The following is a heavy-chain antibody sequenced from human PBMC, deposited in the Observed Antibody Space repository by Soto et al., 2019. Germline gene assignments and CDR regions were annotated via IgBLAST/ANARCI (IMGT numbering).Heavy chain of an antibody. D-gene: IGHD4-4*01. CDR1: GGTFSSYA. J-gene: IGHJ4*02. Sequence: GASVKVSCKASGGTFSSYAISWVRQAPGQGLEWMGGIIPIFGTANYAQKFQGRVTITADESTSTAYMELSSLRSEDTAVYYCARGSTVTTYSFPPLNYWGQGXLVTVYS. V-gene: IGHV1-69*13. CDR2: IIPIFGTA. CDR3: ARGSTVTTYSFPPLNY.